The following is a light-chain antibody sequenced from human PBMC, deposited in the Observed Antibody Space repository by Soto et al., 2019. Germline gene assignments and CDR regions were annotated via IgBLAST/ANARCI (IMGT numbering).Light chain of an antibody. Sequence: VLTQSPATLSLSPGERGTLSCRASESVTNYLAWYQQKPGQAPRLLIYAASTRATNIPDRFSGSGSGTDFTLTISRLEPEDFAVYFCQQYGNSPWTFGQGTKVDI. J-gene: IGKJ1*01. CDR2: AAS. V-gene: IGKV3-20*01. CDR3: QQYGNSPWT. CDR1: ESVTNY.